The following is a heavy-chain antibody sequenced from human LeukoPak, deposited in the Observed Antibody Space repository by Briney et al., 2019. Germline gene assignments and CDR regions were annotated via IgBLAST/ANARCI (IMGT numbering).Heavy chain of an antibody. J-gene: IGHJ6*02. CDR1: GFTFSIYA. V-gene: IGHV3-23*01. CDR3: ARLVRGVIIAGYGMDV. Sequence: GGSLRLSCAASGFTFSIYAMSRVRQAPGKGLEWVSAISGSGGSTYYADSVKGRFTISRDNSKNTLYLQMNSLRAEDTAVYYCARLVRGVIIAGYGMDVWGQGTTVTVSS. CDR2: ISGSGGST. D-gene: IGHD3-10*01.